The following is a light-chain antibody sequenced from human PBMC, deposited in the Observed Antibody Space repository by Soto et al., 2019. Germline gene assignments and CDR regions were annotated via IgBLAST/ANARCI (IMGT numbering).Light chain of an antibody. CDR3: QQYNNWPRT. CDR2: GAS. V-gene: IGKV3-15*01. J-gene: IGKJ1*01. Sequence: EIVMTHSPATLSVSPWEIVTLSCRTSHSVNSHVAWYQQKPGQAPRLLIYGASTRATGIPARFSGSGSGTEFTLTISSLQSEDFAVYYCQQYNNWPRTFGQGTKVDIK. CDR1: HSVNSH.